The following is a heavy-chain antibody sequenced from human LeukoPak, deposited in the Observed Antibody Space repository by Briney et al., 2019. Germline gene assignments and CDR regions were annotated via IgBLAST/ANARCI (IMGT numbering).Heavy chain of an antibody. Sequence: SQTLSLTCTVSGGSISSGSYYWSWIRQPAGKGLEWIGRIYTSGSTNYNPSLESRVTISVDTSKNQFSLKLSSVTAADTAVYYCARVQFGSGYHIDYWGQGTLVTVSS. J-gene: IGHJ4*02. CDR1: GGSISSGSYY. CDR2: IYTSGST. D-gene: IGHD3-3*01. V-gene: IGHV4-61*02. CDR3: ARVQFGSGYHIDY.